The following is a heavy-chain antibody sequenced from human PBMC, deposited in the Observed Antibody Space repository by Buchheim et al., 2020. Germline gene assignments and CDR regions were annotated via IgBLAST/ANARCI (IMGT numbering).Heavy chain of an antibody. V-gene: IGHV3-33*01. J-gene: IGHJ6*02. CDR2: IWYDGSNK. CDR1: GFTFSSYG. D-gene: IGHD4-11*01. CDR3: ARDPTTVTTFYGMDV. Sequence: QVQLVESGGGVVQPGRSLRLSCAASGFTFSSYGMHWVRQAPGKGLEWVGVIWYDGSNKYYADSVKGRFTISRDNSKNTLYLQMNSLRAEDTAVYYCARDPTTVTTFYGMDVWGQGTT.